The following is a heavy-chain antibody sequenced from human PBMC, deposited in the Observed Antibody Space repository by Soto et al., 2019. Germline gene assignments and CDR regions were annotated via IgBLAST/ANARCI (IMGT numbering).Heavy chain of an antibody. J-gene: IGHJ4*02. V-gene: IGHV3-49*03. CDR3: TRAGRWLQLPFDY. D-gene: IGHD5-12*01. Sequence: GGSLRLSCTASGFTFGAYAMSWFRQAPGKGLEWVGFIRSKAYGGTTEYAASVKGRFTISRDDSKSIAYLQMNSLKTEDTAVYYCTRAGRWLQLPFDYWGQGTLVTVSS. CDR1: GFTFGAYA. CDR2: IRSKAYGGTT.